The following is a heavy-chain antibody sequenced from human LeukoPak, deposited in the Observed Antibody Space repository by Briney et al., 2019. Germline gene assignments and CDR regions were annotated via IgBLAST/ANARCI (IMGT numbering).Heavy chain of an antibody. CDR1: GFTFNDYW. CDR3: ARSSWGSSTNS. J-gene: IGHJ4*02. D-gene: IGHD3-16*01. V-gene: IGHV3-7*01. Sequence: PGVSLRLSCAASGFTFNDYWMSWVRQAPGRGLEWVANINQDGSENYYVDSMKGRFTSSRDNAKNSVYLQMNSLRAEDTAVYYCARSSWGSSTNSWGQGTLVTVSS. CDR2: INQDGSEN.